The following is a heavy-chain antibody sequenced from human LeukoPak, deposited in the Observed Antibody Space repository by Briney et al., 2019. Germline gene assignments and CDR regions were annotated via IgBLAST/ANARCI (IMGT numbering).Heavy chain of an antibody. V-gene: IGHV1-8*01. D-gene: IGHD2-2*01. CDR1: GYTFTSYD. Sequence: GASVKVSCKASGYTFTSYDINWVRQATGQGLEWMGWMNPNSGNTGYAQKFQGRVTMTRNTSISTAYMELSSLRSADTAVYYCARGHYCSSTSCRKYYYYYGMDVWGQGTTVTVSS. CDR3: ARGHYCSSTSCRKYYYYYGMDV. CDR2: MNPNSGNT. J-gene: IGHJ6*02.